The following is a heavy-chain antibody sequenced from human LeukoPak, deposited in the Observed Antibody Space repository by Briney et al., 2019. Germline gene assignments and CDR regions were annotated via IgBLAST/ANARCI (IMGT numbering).Heavy chain of an antibody. V-gene: IGHV4-59*01. CDR1: GGSISSYY. Sequence: SETLSLTCTVSGGSISSYYWSWLRQPPGKGLEWIGYIYYSGSTNYNPSLKSRVTISVDTSKNQFSLKLSSVTAADTAVYYCARILAYRGGDCSFFDYRGQGTLVTVSS. J-gene: IGHJ4*02. CDR2: IYYSGST. CDR3: ARILAYRGGDCSFFDY. D-gene: IGHD2-21*01.